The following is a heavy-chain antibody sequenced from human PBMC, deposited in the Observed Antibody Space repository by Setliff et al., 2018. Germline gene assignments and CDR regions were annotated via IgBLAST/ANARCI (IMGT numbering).Heavy chain of an antibody. J-gene: IGHJ4*02. CDR2: ISGSGDAT. CDR3: ACPDILTGLSDY. CDR1: GFTFSSYA. V-gene: IGHV3-23*01. Sequence: GGSLRLSCAASGFTFSSYAMTWVRQAPGKGLEWVSAISGSGDATYYADSVKGRFTISRDNSKNTLYLQMNSLRAEDTAIYYCACPDILTGLSDYWGQGALVTVSS. D-gene: IGHD3-9*01.